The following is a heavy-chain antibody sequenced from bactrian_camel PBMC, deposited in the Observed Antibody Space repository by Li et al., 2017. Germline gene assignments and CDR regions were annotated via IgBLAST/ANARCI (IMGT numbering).Heavy chain of an antibody. V-gene: IGHV3S53*01. CDR1: GDRGDTKS. D-gene: IGHD2*01. J-gene: IGHJ6*01. CDR2: LDADGTK. Sequence: QLVESGGEMVQLGGSLKLSCTVSGDRGDTKSMGWFRQFSGGSRTVVATLDADGTKSYADSVKGRFTISKDGATNTLFLEMSSLKPSDTGVYVCASDPLPRLGSGVVQGLYQPSVFGHWGQGTQVTVS. CDR3: ASDPLPRLGSGVVQGLYQPSVFGH.